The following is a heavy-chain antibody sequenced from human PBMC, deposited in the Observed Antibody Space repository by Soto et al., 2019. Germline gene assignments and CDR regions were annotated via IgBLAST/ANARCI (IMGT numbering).Heavy chain of an antibody. D-gene: IGHD2-8*01. CDR1: GYTFTRYG. V-gene: IGHV1-18*01. Sequence: QGQLVQSGAEVKKPGASVKVSCKASGYTFTRYGISWVRQAPGQGLEWMGWISGYNGATNYAQKFQGRVTMTVDTSTTTAFMELTSLTSDDRAVYYCAKNGQPPYYYYGMDVWGQGTTVTVSS. J-gene: IGHJ6*02. CDR2: ISGYNGAT. CDR3: AKNGQPPYYYYGMDV.